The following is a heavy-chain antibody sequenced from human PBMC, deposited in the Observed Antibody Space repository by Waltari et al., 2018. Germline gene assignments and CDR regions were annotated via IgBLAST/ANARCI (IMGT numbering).Heavy chain of an antibody. CDR3: ATSEYQLVLVDEY. Sequence: EVQLVESGGGLVKPGGSLRLPWFASAFTFSSYSMNWVRQAPGKGLEWVSSISSSGGHKFYAASMEGRFTISRDNAKNSLYLQMNSLRAEDTAVYYCATSEYQLVLVDEYWGQGTLVTVSS. V-gene: IGHV3-21*01. CDR1: AFTFSSYS. J-gene: IGHJ4*02. CDR2: ISSSGGHK. D-gene: IGHD2-2*01.